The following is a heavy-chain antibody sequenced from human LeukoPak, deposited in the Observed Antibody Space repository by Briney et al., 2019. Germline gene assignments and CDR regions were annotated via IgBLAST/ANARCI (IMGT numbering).Heavy chain of an antibody. CDR3: ARESLGEPGYFDY. CDR1: GFTFSTYA. CDR2: ISRDGGST. J-gene: IGHJ4*02. D-gene: IGHD3-9*01. V-gene: IGHV3-64*01. Sequence: GWALRLSCAASGFTFSTYAMHWVRPAPGEGLEYVSGISRDGGSTYYANSVKGRFTISRDNSKNTLYLQMGSLRGEDMAVYYCARESLGEPGYFDYWGQGTLVTVSS.